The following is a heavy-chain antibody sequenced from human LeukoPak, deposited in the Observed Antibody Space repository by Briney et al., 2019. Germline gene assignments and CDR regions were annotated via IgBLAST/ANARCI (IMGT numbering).Heavy chain of an antibody. V-gene: IGHV1-3*01. CDR1: GYTFTSYY. J-gene: IGHJ4*02. CDR2: INAGNGNT. Sequence: ASVKVSCKASGYTFTSYYMHWVRQAPGQRLEWMGWINAGNGNTKYSQKFQGRVTVTRDTSASTAYMELSSLRSEDTAVYYCARSLRFLEWLFFDYWGQGTLVTVSS. D-gene: IGHD3-3*01. CDR3: ARSLRFLEWLFFDY.